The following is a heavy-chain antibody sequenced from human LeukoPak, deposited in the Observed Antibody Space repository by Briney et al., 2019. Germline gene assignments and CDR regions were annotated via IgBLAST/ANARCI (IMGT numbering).Heavy chain of an antibody. CDR2: INHSGST. Sequence: SETLSHTCAVYGGSFSGYYWSWIRQPPGKGLEWIGEINHSGSTNYNPSLKSRVTISVDTSKNQFSLKLSSVTAADTAVYYCARDGVWYCSSTSCRTYYYYGMDVWGQGTTVTVSS. J-gene: IGHJ6*02. V-gene: IGHV4-34*01. D-gene: IGHD2-2*01. CDR3: ARDGVWYCSSTSCRTYYYYGMDV. CDR1: GGSFSGYY.